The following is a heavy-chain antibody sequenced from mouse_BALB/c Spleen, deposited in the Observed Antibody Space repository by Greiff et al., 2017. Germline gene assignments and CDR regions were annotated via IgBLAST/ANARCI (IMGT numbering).Heavy chain of an antibody. Sequence: EVQLVESGGGLVQPGGSRKLSCAASGFTFSSFGMHWVRQAPEKGLEWVAYISSGSSTIYYADTVKGRFTISRDNPKNTLFLQMTSLRSEDTAMYYCARYAMDDWGQGTSVTVSS. CDR1: GFTFSSFG. J-gene: IGHJ4*01. CDR2: ISSGSSTI. CDR3: ARYAMDD. V-gene: IGHV5-17*02.